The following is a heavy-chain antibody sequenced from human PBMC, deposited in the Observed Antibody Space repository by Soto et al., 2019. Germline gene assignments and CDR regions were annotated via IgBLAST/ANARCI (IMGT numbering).Heavy chain of an antibody. CDR3: ARHPERIAQIGWFDP. J-gene: IGHJ5*02. CDR1: GFTFSSYS. CDR2: ISSSSSTI. D-gene: IGHD6-13*01. V-gene: IGHV3-48*01. Sequence: EVQLVESGGGLVQPGGSLRLSCAASGFTFSSYSMNWVRQAPGKGLEWVSYISSSSSTIYYADSVKGRFTISRANAKNSLDLQMNSLRAEDTAVYYCARHPERIAQIGWFDPWGQGSLVTVSS.